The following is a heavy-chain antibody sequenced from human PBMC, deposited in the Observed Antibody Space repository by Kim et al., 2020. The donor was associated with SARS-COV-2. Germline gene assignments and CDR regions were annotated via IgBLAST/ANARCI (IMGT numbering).Heavy chain of an antibody. Sequence: SQTLSLTCAISGDSVSSNSAAWNWIRQSPSRGLEWLGRTYYRSKWYNDYAVSVKSRITINPDTSKNQFSLQLNSVTPEDTAVYYCARHFDPRGIAAAGTAFDIWGQGTMVTVSS. CDR1: GDSVSSNSAA. D-gene: IGHD6-13*01. V-gene: IGHV6-1*01. J-gene: IGHJ3*02. CDR2: TYYRSKWYN. CDR3: ARHFDPRGIAAAGTAFDI.